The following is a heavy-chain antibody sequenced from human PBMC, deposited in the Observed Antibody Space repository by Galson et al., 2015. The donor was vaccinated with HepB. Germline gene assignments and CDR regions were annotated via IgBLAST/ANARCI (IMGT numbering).Heavy chain of an antibody. CDR3: ARAVSSSSFDY. CDR2: INTYAGNP. CDR1: GYTFTTYA. D-gene: IGHD6-19*01. J-gene: IGHJ4*02. Sequence: SVKVSCKASGYTFTTYAMNWVRQAPGQGLEWMGWINTYAGNPTYAQGFTGRFVFSLDTSVSTAYLQISSLKAEDTAVYYCARAVSSSSFDYWGQGTLVTVFS. V-gene: IGHV7-4-1*02.